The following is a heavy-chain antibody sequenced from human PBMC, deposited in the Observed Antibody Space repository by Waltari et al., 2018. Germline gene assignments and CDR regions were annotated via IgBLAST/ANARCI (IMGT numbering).Heavy chain of an antibody. CDR3: ARAYYGDYWYFDL. CDR2: IYTSGST. Sequence: QVQLQESGPGLVKPSQTLSLTYTVSGGSISSGSYYWSWIRQPAGKGLEWIGRIYTSGSTNYNPSLKSRVTISVDTSKNQFSLKLSSVTAADTAVYYCARAYYGDYWYFDLWGRGTLVTVSS. V-gene: IGHV4-61*02. CDR1: GGSISSGSYY. D-gene: IGHD4-17*01. J-gene: IGHJ2*01.